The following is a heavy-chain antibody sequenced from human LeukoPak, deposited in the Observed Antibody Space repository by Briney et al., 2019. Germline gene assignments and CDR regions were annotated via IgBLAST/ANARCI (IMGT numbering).Heavy chain of an antibody. CDR3: AKDLGSTYSSSWYGGFDY. J-gene: IGHJ4*02. CDR1: GFTFDDYA. D-gene: IGHD6-13*01. CDR2: ISWNSGSI. Sequence: GGSLRLSCAASGFTFDDYAMHWVRQAPGKGLEWVSGISWNSGSIGYADSVKGRFTISRDNAKNSLYLQMNSLRAEDTALYYCAKDLGSTYSSSWYGGFDYWGQGTLVTVSS. V-gene: IGHV3-9*01.